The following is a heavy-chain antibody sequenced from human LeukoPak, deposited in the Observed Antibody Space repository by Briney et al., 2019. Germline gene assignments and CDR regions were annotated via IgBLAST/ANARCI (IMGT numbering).Heavy chain of an antibody. Sequence: GGSLRLSCAASGFTFDDYAMHWVRQAPGKGLEWVSGISWNSGSIGYADSVKGRFTISRDNAKKSLYLQMSSLRAEDTALYYCAREGYSGYGYYFDYWGQGTLVTVSS. CDR1: GFTFDDYA. V-gene: IGHV3-9*01. CDR2: ISWNSGSI. D-gene: IGHD5-12*01. CDR3: AREGYSGYGYYFDY. J-gene: IGHJ4*02.